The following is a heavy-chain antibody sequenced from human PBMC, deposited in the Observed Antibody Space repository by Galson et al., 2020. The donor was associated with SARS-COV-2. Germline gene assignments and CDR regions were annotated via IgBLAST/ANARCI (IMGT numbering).Heavy chain of an antibody. Sequence: TGGSLRLSCAASGFTLGSYGMHWVRQAPGKGLEWVALMWSHGNNEDYVDSVKGRFAISRDTSKNTVYLQMNSLKAEDTAVYYCARDFDTSAPYWYFDLWGRGTLVSVSS. D-gene: IGHD3-22*01. V-gene: IGHV3-33*01. CDR3: ARDFDTSAPYWYFDL. CDR1: GFTLGSYG. J-gene: IGHJ2*01. CDR2: MWSHGNNE.